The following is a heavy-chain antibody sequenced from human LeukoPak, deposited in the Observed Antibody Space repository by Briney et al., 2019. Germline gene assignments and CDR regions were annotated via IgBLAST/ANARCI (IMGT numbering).Heavy chain of an antibody. J-gene: IGHJ5*02. V-gene: IGHV4-34*01. CDR1: GGSFSGYY. CDR2: IYHSGST. CDR3: ARAYSSSRYLNWFDP. D-gene: IGHD6-13*01. Sequence: SETLSLTCAVYGGSFSGYYWSWIRQPPGKGLDWIGNIYHSGSTYYNPSLKSRVTISIDTSKNQFSLKLSSVTAADTAIYYCARAYSSSRYLNWFDPWGQGTLVTVSS.